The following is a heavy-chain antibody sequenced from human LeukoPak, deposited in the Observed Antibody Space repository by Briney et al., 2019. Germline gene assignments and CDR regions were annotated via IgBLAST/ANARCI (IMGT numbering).Heavy chain of an antibody. CDR1: GFTFSSYA. CDR2: ISGSGGGT. CDR3: AKEPLILEHMHYCSGGSCEPFDY. J-gene: IGHJ4*02. Sequence: GALRLSCAASGFTFSSYAMSWVRQAPGKGLQWVSTISGSGGGTYYADSVKGRFTISRDNSKNTLYLQMNSLRAEDTAVYYCAKEPLILEHMHYCSGGSCEPFDYWGQGTLVTVSS. V-gene: IGHV3-23*01. D-gene: IGHD2-15*01.